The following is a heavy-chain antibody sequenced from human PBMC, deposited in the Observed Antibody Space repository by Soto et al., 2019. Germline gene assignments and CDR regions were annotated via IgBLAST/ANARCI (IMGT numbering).Heavy chain of an antibody. CDR3: AKADGQQWLIPHLDN. V-gene: IGHV3-23*01. Sequence: GGSLRLSCVASGFNFKKFAMAWVRQAAGEGLEWVSGISCCGGSASYADSVKGRFSIARDDSKNPVSLQLNSLRVEDTAQYYCAKADGQQWLIPHLDNWGQGTLVTVSS. D-gene: IGHD6-19*01. CDR2: ISCCGGSA. J-gene: IGHJ4*02. CDR1: GFNFKKFA.